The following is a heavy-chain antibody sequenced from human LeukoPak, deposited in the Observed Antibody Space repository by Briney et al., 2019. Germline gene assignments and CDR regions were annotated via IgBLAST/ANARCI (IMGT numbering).Heavy chain of an antibody. CDR2: ISGDSVHI. J-gene: IGHJ4*02. V-gene: IGHV3-21*01. D-gene: IGHD3/OR15-3a*01. CDR3: ARFETRGTGDSDF. CDR1: GFTFRSYS. Sequence: GSLRLSCEGTGFTFRSYSMNWVRQAPGKGLEWVSSISGDSVHIFYADSVKGRFTISRDDAKSSLYLQMNGLRAEDTAVYYCARFETRGTGDSDFWGQGTLVTVSS.